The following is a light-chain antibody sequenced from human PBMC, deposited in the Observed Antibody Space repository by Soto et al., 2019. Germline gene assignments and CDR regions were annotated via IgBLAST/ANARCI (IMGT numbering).Light chain of an antibody. CDR2: KAS. V-gene: IGKV1-5*03. CDR1: QSLSSW. Sequence: DIQMTQSPSTLSASVGDRVTITCRASQSLSSWLAWYQQKPGKAPKLLIYKASSFEGGVPSRFSGSGSGTEFTLTITSLQPDDFATYYCQQYYLYPLTFGGGTKVEIK. J-gene: IGKJ4*01. CDR3: QQYYLYPLT.